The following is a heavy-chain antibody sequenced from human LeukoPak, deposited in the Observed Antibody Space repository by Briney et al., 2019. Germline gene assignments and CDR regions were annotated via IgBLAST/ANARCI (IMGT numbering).Heavy chain of an antibody. D-gene: IGHD4-11*01. J-gene: IGHJ5*02. V-gene: IGHV1-18*01. Sequence: ASVKVSCKASGGTFSSYAISWVRQAPGQGLEWMGWISAYNGNTNYAQKPQGRVTMTTDTSTSTAYMELRSLRSDDTAVYYCARDRLHENWFDPWGQGTLVTVSS. CDR1: GGTFSSYA. CDR3: ARDRLHENWFDP. CDR2: ISAYNGNT.